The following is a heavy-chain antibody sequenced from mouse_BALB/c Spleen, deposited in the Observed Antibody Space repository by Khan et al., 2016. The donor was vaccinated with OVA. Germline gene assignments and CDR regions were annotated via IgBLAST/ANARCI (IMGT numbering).Heavy chain of an antibody. D-gene: IGHD1-1*01. J-gene: IGHJ2*01. CDR2: IKYSGST. Sequence: EVQLQESGPGLVKPSQSLSLTCTVTGYSITSDYAWNWIRQFPGNKLEWMGYIKYSGSTSYNPSLKSRISIHRKKSQNQFFLQLSSVTTEHTATYYCASSGTISTVVATDFDSWGQGTTLTVSS. CDR3: ASSGTISTVVATDFDS. CDR1: GYSITSDYA. V-gene: IGHV3-2*02.